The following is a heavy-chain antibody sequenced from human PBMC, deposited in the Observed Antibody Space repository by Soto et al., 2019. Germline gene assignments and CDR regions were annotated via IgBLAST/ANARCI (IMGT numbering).Heavy chain of an antibody. Sequence: EFLSLSCAASGFTFRSYGTSWVRQAPGKGLEWVANINRGGSGKYYVDSVKGRFTISRDNSENSLYLQMNSLRAEDTAVYYCAREIGSGLYGTYYFDYWGQGTLVTVSS. CDR3: AREIGSGLYGTYYFDY. CDR2: INRGGSGK. D-gene: IGHD6-19*01. CDR1: GFTFRSYG. V-gene: IGHV3-7*03. J-gene: IGHJ4*02.